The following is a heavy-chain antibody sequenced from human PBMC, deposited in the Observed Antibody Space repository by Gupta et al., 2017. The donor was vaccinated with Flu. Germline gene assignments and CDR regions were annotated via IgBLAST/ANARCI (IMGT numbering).Heavy chain of an antibody. CDR1: VVTFSSYT. Sequence: QIQLVQAGAEVKKPGSSVNVSCKASVVTFSSYTISWVRQAPGQGLECMGRIIPILGIANYAQKCQGRVMITSDKSTSTAYMELSSLRSEDTAVYYCARDDYVETGTFDYWGKGTLVTVS. J-gene: IGHJ4*02. V-gene: IGHV1-69*08. CDR3: ARDDYVETGTFDY. D-gene: IGHD4-17*01. CDR2: IIPILGIA.